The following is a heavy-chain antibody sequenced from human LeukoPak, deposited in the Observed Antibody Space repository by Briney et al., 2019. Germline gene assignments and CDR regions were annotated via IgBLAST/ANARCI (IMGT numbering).Heavy chain of an antibody. V-gene: IGHV4-31*03. Sequence: SQTLSLTCTVSGGSISSGGYYWSWIRQHPGKGLEWIGYIYYSGSIYYNPSLKSRVTISVDTSKNQFSLKLSSVTAADTAVYYCARDRRDGSGSYRVYYYYGMDVWGQGTTVTVSS. CDR3: ARDRRDGSGSYRVYYYYGMDV. CDR1: GGSISSGGYY. J-gene: IGHJ6*02. CDR2: IYYSGSI. D-gene: IGHD3-10*01.